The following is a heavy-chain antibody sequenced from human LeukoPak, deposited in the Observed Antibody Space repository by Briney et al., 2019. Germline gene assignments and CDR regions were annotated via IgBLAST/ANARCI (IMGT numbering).Heavy chain of an antibody. CDR1: GGSFSGYY. V-gene: IGHV4-59*01. CDR3: ARDQYYYDSSGYYFGWFDP. Sequence: SETLSLTCAVYGGSFSGYYWSWIRQPPGKGLEWIGYIYYSGSTNYNPSLKSRVTISVDTSKNQFSLKLSSVTAADTAVYYCARDQYYYDSSGYYFGWFDPWGQGTLVTVSS. D-gene: IGHD3-22*01. CDR2: IYYSGST. J-gene: IGHJ5*02.